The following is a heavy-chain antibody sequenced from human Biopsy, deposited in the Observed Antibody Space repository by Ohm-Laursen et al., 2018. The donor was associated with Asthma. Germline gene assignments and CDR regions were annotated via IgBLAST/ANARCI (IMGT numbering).Heavy chain of an antibody. CDR2: ISKDTSTQ. D-gene: IGHD1-1*01. CDR3: VRDGTDDAFDI. V-gene: IGHV3-30*01. CDR1: GFSFSNFA. J-gene: IGHJ3*02. Sequence: SLRLSCAASGFSFSNFAIHWVRQAPGKGLEWVGVISKDTSTQDYADSVKGRFTMARDNSKNTLDLQMNSLREEDTAVYYCVRDGTDDAFDIWGQGTVVSVSS.